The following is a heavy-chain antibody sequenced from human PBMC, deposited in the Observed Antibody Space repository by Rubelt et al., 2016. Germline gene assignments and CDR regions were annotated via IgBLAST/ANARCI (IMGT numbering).Heavy chain of an antibody. CDR1: GYTFTSYG. Sequence: QVQLVQSGAEVKKPGASVKVSCKASGYTFTSYGISWVRQAPGQGLEWMGWISAYDGNTNYAQKVQGRVTMTTDPSTRTACMELRSLRSDDTAVYCCARDQLALYAFDIWGQGTMVTVSS. CDR3: ARDQLALYAFDI. V-gene: IGHV1-18*01. J-gene: IGHJ3*02. D-gene: IGHD1-1*01. CDR2: ISAYDGNT.